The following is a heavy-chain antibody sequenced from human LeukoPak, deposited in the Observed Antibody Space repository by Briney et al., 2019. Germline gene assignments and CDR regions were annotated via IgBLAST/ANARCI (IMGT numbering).Heavy chain of an antibody. J-gene: IGHJ6*02. V-gene: IGHV3-33*01. Sequence: GQSLRLSCSASGFTFSRHGMHWVRQAPGKGLEWVAVIWYDATNKYYADSVKGRFTVSRDNSKNTVFLQMNSLRAEDTAVYYCARGSGLVVRGDAMDVWGQGTTVTVFS. D-gene: IGHD2-2*01. CDR1: GFTFSRHG. CDR3: ARGSGLVVRGDAMDV. CDR2: IWYDATNK.